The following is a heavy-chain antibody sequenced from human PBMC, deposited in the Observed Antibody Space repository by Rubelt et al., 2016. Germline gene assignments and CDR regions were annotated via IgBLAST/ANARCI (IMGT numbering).Heavy chain of an antibody. D-gene: IGHD3-9*01. J-gene: IGHJ6*02. CDR2: INPNSGGT. V-gene: IGHV1-2*02. CDR3: ARETGGMDV. CDR1: GGTFSSYA. Sequence: QVQLVQSGAEVKKPGSSVKVSCKASGGTFSSYAISWVRQAPGQGLEWMGWINPNSGGTNYAQKFQGRVTMTRDTSISTAYMELSRLRSDDTAVYYCARETGGMDVWGQGTTVTVSS.